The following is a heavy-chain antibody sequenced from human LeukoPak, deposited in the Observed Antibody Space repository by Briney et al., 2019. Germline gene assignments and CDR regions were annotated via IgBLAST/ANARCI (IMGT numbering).Heavy chain of an antibody. V-gene: IGHV3-21*01. CDR1: GFTFSSYS. Sequence: PGGSLRLSCVASGFTFSSYSMNWVRQAPGKGLEWVSSITSSSSSIYYSDSLKGRFTISRDNAKNSLYLQMSSLRAEDTAVYYCATAYHYDSGSYNYYYYGMDVWGKGTTVTVSS. CDR2: ITSSSSSI. J-gene: IGHJ6*04. CDR3: ATAYHYDSGSYNYYYYGMDV. D-gene: IGHD3-10*01.